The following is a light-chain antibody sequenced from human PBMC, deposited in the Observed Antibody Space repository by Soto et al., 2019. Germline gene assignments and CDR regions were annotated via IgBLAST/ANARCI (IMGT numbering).Light chain of an antibody. CDR3: QQYISSPLT. J-gene: IGKJ1*01. CDR1: QSVSNNY. V-gene: IGKV3-20*01. Sequence: VLTQSPGTLSLSPGERATLSCRASQSVSNNYLAWYQQKPGQAPRLVIYGASNRATGIPDRFSASGSGTDFTLTISRLEPEDFAVYYCQQYISSPLTLGQGTKVDIK. CDR2: GAS.